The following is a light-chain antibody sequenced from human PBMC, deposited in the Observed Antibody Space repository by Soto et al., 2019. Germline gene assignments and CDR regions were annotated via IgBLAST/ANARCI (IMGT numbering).Light chain of an antibody. CDR3: SSYTSSSTQV. Sequence: QSVLTQPASVSVSPGQSITISCTGTSSDVGGYNYVSWYQQHPGKAPKLMIYDVSNRPSGVSNRFSGSKSGNTASLTISGLQAEDEADYYCSSYTSSSTQVFGTGTKLPS. CDR1: SSDVGGYNY. J-gene: IGLJ1*01. V-gene: IGLV2-14*01. CDR2: DVS.